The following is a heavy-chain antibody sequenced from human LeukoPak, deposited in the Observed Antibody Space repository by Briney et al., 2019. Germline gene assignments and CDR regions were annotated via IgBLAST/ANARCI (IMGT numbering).Heavy chain of an antibody. V-gene: IGHV1-2*04. D-gene: IGHD1-26*01. Sequence: ASVKVSCKASGYTFTGYYMHWVRQAPGQGLEWMGWINPNSGGTNYAQKFQGWVTMTRDTSISTAYMELSRLRSDDTAVYYCARDGSTPGRYGMDVWGQGTTVTVSS. CDR1: GYTFTGYY. CDR3: ARDGSTPGRYGMDV. CDR2: INPNSGGT. J-gene: IGHJ6*02.